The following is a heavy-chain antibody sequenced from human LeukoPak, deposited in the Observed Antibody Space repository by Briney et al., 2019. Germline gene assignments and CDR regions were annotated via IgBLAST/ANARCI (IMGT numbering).Heavy chain of an antibody. CDR2: ISYDGSNK. CDR1: GFTFSSYA. D-gene: IGHD3-22*01. V-gene: IGHV3-30*04. Sequence: GRSLRLSCAASGFTFSSYAMHWVRQAPGKGLEWVAVISYDGSNKYYADSVKGRFTISRDNSKNTLYLQMNSLRAEDTAVYYCARDFNYRSGYGDPAFDYWGQGTLVTVSS. CDR3: ARDFNYRSGYGDPAFDY. J-gene: IGHJ4*02.